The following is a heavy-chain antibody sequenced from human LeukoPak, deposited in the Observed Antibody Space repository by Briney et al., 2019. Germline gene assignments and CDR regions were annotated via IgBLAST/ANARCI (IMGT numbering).Heavy chain of an antibody. CDR3: ARDHIYYDFWSGYYPRNWFDP. Sequence: GAPVKVSCTASGYTFTSYGISWVRQTPGQGLEWMGWISAYNGNTNYAQKLQGRVTMTTDTSTSTAYMELRSLRSDDTAVYYCARDHIYYDFWSGYYPRNWFDPWGQGTLVTVSS. CDR1: GYTFTSYG. J-gene: IGHJ5*02. V-gene: IGHV1-18*01. D-gene: IGHD3-3*01. CDR2: ISAYNGNT.